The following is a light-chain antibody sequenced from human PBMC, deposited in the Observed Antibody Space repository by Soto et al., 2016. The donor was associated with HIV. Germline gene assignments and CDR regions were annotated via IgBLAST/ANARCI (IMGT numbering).Light chain of an antibody. Sequence: SYVLTQPPSVSVAPGKTARITCGGNNIGTKSVHWYQQKPGQAPVLVVYDDSDRPSGIPERFSASNSGSAATLTISRVEAGDEADYYCQVWHSGGDNYVFGPGTKVTVL. CDR3: QVWHSGGDNYV. CDR2: DDS. J-gene: IGLJ1*01. CDR1: NIGTKS. V-gene: IGLV3-21*03.